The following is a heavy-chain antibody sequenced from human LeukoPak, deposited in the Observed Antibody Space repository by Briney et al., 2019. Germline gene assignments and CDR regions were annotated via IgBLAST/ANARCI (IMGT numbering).Heavy chain of an antibody. J-gene: IGHJ5*02. Sequence: GASVKVSCKASGYTFTSYGISWVRQAPGQGLDWMGWISAYNGNTNYAQKLQGRVTMTTDTSTSTAYMELRSLRSDDTAVYYCASQRRLGYCSSTSCYYSNWFDPWGQGTLVTVSS. D-gene: IGHD2-2*01. V-gene: IGHV1-18*01. CDR3: ASQRRLGYCSSTSCYYSNWFDP. CDR2: ISAYNGNT. CDR1: GYTFTSYG.